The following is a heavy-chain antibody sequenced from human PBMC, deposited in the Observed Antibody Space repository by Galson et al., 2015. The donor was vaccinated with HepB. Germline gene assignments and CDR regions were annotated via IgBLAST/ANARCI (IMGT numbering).Heavy chain of an antibody. CDR3: ARDRCGGDCYDFDY. Sequence: SLRLSCAASGFTFSSYAMHWVRQAPGKGLEWVAVISYDGSNKYYADSVKGRFTISRDNSKNTLYLQMNSLRAEDTAVYYCARDRCGGDCYDFDYWGQGTLVTVSS. J-gene: IGHJ4*02. CDR1: GFTFSSYA. CDR2: ISYDGSNK. V-gene: IGHV3-30-3*01. D-gene: IGHD2-21*01.